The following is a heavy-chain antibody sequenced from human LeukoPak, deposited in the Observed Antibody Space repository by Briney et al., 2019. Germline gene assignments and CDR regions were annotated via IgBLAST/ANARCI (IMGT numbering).Heavy chain of an antibody. CDR1: GFTFSTYG. Sequence: PGRSLRLSCAASGFTFSTYGMHCVRQAPGKGLEWVAVIGYDGNNKFYVDSVRGRFTISRDNSKNTLYLQMNSLRAEDTAVYYCARAYYSDITNYPYIGSWGRGVLVTVSS. D-gene: IGHD3-22*01. J-gene: IGHJ4*02. CDR2: IGYDGNNK. CDR3: ARAYYSDITNYPYIGS. V-gene: IGHV3-33*01.